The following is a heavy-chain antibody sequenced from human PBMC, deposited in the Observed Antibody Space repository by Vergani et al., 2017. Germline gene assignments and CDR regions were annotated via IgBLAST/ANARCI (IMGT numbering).Heavy chain of an antibody. CDR2: ISSNGGST. Sequence: EVQLVETGGGLIQPGGSLRLSCAASGFTFSSYAMHWVRQAPGKGLEYVSAISSNGGSTYYANSVKGRFTISRDNSKNTLYLQMGSLRAEDTAVYYCVRLHDYTRYYYGMDVWGQGTTVTVSS. V-gene: IGHV3-64*01. J-gene: IGHJ6*02. CDR3: VRLHDYTRYYYGMDV. D-gene: IGHD4-11*01. CDR1: GFTFSSYA.